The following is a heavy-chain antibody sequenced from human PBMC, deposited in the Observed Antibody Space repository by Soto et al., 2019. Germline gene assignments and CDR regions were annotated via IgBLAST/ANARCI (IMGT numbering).Heavy chain of an antibody. CDR2: IYYSESS. CDR3: ATAGGSVRSCYNFDY. CDR1: GGSISSGGYY. D-gene: IGHD2-15*01. Sequence: QVQLQESDPGLVKPSQTLSLTCNVSGGSISSGGYYWSWIRQHLGKGLEWIGYIYYSESSYDNHSLKKLVNICEDTSKNQISLKRSSVTSADTAVYCRATAGGSVRSCYNFDYWGQGTLVNVSS. J-gene: IGHJ4*02. V-gene: IGHV4-31*01.